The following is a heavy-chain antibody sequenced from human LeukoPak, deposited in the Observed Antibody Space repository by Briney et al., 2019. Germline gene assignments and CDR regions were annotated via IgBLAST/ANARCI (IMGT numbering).Heavy chain of an antibody. V-gene: IGHV3-30*03. J-gene: IGHJ6*02. D-gene: IGHD2-2*01. CDR2: ISYDGSNK. CDR1: EFTFSSYG. CDR3: ATSASRHCSSTSCYYYYGMDV. Sequence: GGSLRLSRAASEFTFSSYGMHWVRQAPGKGLEWVAVISYDGSNKYYADSVKGRFTISRDNSKNTLYLQMNSLRAEDTAVYYCATSASRHCSSTSCYYYYGMDVWGQGTTVTVSS.